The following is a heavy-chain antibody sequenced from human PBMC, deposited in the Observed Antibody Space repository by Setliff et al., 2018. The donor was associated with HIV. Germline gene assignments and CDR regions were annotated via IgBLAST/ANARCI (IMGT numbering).Heavy chain of an antibody. D-gene: IGHD1-1*01. J-gene: IGHJ3*01. Sequence: PSETLSLTCAVSGYSISNGYYWGWIRQPPGKGLEWLGSFSLGGSTYYNPSLKSRVTISVDTSKNQFSLKLTSVTAADTAVYYGARQGTSIYNAFDFWGQGTMVTVSS. CDR3: ARQGTSIYNAFDF. CDR2: FSLGGST. CDR1: GYSISNGYY. V-gene: IGHV4-38-2*01.